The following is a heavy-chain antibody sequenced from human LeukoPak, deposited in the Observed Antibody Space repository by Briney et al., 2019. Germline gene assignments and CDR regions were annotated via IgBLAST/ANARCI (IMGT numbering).Heavy chain of an antibody. CDR3: AGRSGIAVAGTLVSFDY. J-gene: IGHJ4*02. CDR2: IIPIFGTA. Sequence: SVKVSCKASGGTFSSYAISWVRQAPGQGLEWMGGIIPIFGTANYAQKFQGRVTITADESTSTAYMELSSLGSEDTAVYYCAGRSGIAVAGTLVSFDYWGQGTPVTVSS. V-gene: IGHV1-69*01. D-gene: IGHD6-19*01. CDR1: GGTFSSYA.